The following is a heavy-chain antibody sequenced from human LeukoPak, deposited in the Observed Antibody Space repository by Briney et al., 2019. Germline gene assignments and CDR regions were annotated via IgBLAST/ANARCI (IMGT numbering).Heavy chain of an antibody. CDR3: ARGGGSPDY. V-gene: IGHV3-7*01. Sequence: GGSLRLSCAASGFTFTTYHTSWVRQAPGKGLEWVANIKQDGSEKYYVDPVKGRFTISRDNAKNSLYLQMNSLRAEDTAVYHCARGGGSPDYWGQGTLVTVSS. D-gene: IGHD3-16*01. CDR1: GFTFTTYH. CDR2: IKQDGSEK. J-gene: IGHJ4*02.